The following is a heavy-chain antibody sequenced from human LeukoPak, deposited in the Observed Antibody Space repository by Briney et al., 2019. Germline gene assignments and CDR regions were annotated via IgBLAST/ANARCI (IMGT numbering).Heavy chain of an antibody. V-gene: IGHV4-34*01. Sequence: SETLSLTCAVYGGSFSGYYWSWIRQPPGKGLEWIGEINHSGSTNYNPSLKSRVTVSVDTSKNQFSLKLSSVTAADTAVYYCARGRITMVRGVIRIWFDPWGQGTLVTVSS. CDR2: INHSGST. CDR1: GGSFSGYY. CDR3: ARGRITMVRGVIRIWFDP. D-gene: IGHD3-10*01. J-gene: IGHJ5*02.